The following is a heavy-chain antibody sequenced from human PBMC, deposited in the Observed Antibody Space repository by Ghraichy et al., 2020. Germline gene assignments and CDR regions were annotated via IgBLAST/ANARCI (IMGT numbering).Heavy chain of an antibody. CDR2: INHSGST. D-gene: IGHD1-26*01. Sequence: SETLSLTCAVYGGSFSGYYWSWIRQPPGKGLEWIGEINHSGSTNYNPSLKSRVTISVDTSKNQFSLKLSSLTAADTAVYYCAREAGATPTGYYFDYWGQGTLVTVSS. CDR1: GGSFSGYY. CDR3: AREAGATPTGYYFDY. V-gene: IGHV4-34*01. J-gene: IGHJ4*02.